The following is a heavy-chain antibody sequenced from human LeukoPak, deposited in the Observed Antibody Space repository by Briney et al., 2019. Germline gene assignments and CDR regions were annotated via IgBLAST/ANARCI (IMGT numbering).Heavy chain of an antibody. CDR1: GFTVSSNY. Sequence: PGGSLRLSCAASGFTVSSNYMSWVRQAPGKGLEWVSVIYSGGSTYYADSVKGRLTISRDNDKTSVYLQMNSLRAEDTAVYYCATSPAAWFYYESSDYYGARFDNWGQGTLVTVSS. CDR2: IYSGGST. J-gene: IGHJ4*02. D-gene: IGHD3-22*01. CDR3: ATSPAAWFYYESSDYYGARFDN. V-gene: IGHV3-53*01.